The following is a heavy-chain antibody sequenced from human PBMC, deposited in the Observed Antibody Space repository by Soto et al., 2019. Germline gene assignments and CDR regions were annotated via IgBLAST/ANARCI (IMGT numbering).Heavy chain of an antibody. CDR1: GASISSGGYY. J-gene: IGHJ5*02. D-gene: IGHD6-19*01. CDR3: ARQIAVAGPNLFDP. V-gene: IGHV4-30-4*01. CDR2: IYDSENT. Sequence: SETLSLTCTVSGASISSGGYYWSWTRQPPGKGLEWIGYIYDSENTYYNPSLKSRVTISLDTSKNQFSLKLNSVTAADTAVYYCARQIAVAGPNLFDPWGQGTLVTVSS.